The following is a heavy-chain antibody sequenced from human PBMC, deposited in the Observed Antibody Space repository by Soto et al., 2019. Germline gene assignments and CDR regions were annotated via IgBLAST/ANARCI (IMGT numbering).Heavy chain of an antibody. J-gene: IGHJ4*02. V-gene: IGHV1-18*01. CDR3: AIANYGDNDY. D-gene: IGHD4-17*01. CDR2: ISAYNGNI. CDR1: GYIFPSCT. Sequence: QVQLVQSGAEVKKPGASVKVSCKAPGYIFPSCTISWVRQAPGQGLEWMGWISAYNGNIKAAQKFQGRFTMTTDTSTSTAYMELRSLTSDDTDMYYWAIANYGDNDYWGQGPLVTVSS.